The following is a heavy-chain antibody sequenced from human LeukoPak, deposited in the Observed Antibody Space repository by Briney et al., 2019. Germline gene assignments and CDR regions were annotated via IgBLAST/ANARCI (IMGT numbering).Heavy chain of an antibody. D-gene: IGHD1-26*01. V-gene: IGHV3-48*02. CDR2: ISGGSSDL. CDR3: AKGGKWDVTPFDY. J-gene: IGHJ4*02. CDR1: GFIFGDYS. Sequence: GGSLRLSCAASGFIFGDYSMNWVRQAPGKGLEWISYISGGSSDLHYADSVKGRFTISRDNAKNSLYLQMNSLRDEDTAVYYCAKGGKWDVTPFDYWGQGTLVTVSS.